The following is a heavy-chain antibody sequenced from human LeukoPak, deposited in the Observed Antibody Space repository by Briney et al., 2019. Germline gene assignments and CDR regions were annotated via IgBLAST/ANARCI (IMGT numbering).Heavy chain of an antibody. J-gene: IGHJ3*02. CDR3: ARHALNSGYWDAFDI. Sequence: KTGGSLRLSCAASGFTFSSYAMSWVRQAPGKGLEWIGCIYYSGITYYNPSLKSRVTISVDTSKNQFSLKLSSVTAADTALYYCARHALNSGYWDAFDIWGQGTMITVSS. CDR2: IYYSGIT. V-gene: IGHV4-39*01. CDR1: GFTFSSYA. D-gene: IGHD3-9*01.